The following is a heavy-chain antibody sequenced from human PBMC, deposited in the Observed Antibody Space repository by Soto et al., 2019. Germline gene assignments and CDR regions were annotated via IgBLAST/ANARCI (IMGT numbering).Heavy chain of an antibody. V-gene: IGHV3-33*01. CDR1: GFTFSSYG. Sequence: QVQLVESGGGVVQPGRSLRLSCAASGFTFSSYGMHWVRQAPGKGLEWVAVIWYDGSNKYYVDSVKGRFTISRDNSKNTLYLQMNSLRAEDTAVYYCARSHRDYASGSDFPNCFDPWGQGTLVTVSS. J-gene: IGHJ5*02. D-gene: IGHD3-10*01. CDR2: IWYDGSNK. CDR3: ARSHRDYASGSDFPNCFDP.